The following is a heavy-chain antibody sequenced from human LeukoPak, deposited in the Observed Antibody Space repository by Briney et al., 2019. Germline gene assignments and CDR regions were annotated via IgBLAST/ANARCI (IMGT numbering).Heavy chain of an antibody. J-gene: IGHJ4*02. Sequence: SVKVSCKASGGTFSSYTISWVRQAPGQGLEWMGRIIPILGIANYAQKFQGRVTITADKSTSTAYMELSSLRSEDTAVYYCARVLGYSYGPGLGYWGQGTPVTVSS. V-gene: IGHV1-69*02. CDR2: IIPILGIA. CDR3: ARVLGYSYGPGLGY. D-gene: IGHD5-18*01. CDR1: GGTFSSYT.